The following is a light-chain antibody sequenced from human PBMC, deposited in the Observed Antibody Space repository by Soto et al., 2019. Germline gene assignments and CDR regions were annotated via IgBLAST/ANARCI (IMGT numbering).Light chain of an antibody. CDR2: DVT. CDR3: SYYTSIRTCV. CDR1: SSDVGGYNF. Sequence: QSVLTQPASVSGSPGQSITISCTGTSSDVGGYNFVSWYQQHPDKAPKLMIYDVTNRPSGVSNRFSGSKSGNTASLTISGLRAEAEADFYASYYTSIRTCVLETGTKVT. J-gene: IGLJ1*01. V-gene: IGLV2-14*01.